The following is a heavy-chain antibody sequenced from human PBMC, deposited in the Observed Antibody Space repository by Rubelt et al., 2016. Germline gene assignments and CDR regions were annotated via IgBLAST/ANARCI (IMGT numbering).Heavy chain of an antibody. CDR1: GGSISSSSYY. D-gene: IGHD3-16*02. CDR3: ARNDYVWGSYRPYNWFDP. CDR2: IYYSGST. J-gene: IGHJ5*02. Sequence: QVQLQESGPGLVKPSETLSLTCTVSGGSISSSSYYWGWIRQPPGKGLEWIGSIYYSGSTNYNPSLKVRVTISVDTSKNQFSLKLSSVTAADTAVYYCARNDYVWGSYRPYNWFDPWGQGTLVTVSS. V-gene: IGHV4-39*07.